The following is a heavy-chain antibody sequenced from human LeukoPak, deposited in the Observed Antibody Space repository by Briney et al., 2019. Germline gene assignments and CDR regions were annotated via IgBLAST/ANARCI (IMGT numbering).Heavy chain of an antibody. CDR2: IYSACPT. V-gene: IGHV3-53*01. CDR1: GFSISSNY. CDR3: ASYYCSSGSCYFDY. J-gene: IGHJ4*02. D-gene: IGHD2-15*01. Sequence: PGGSLRLSCAVSGFSISSNYMSWVRQAPGKGLEWVSVIYSACPTCYADAVKGRFTVSKENSKNTVYLQMNSLRAADTAVYYCASYYCSSGSCYFDYWGQGTLVTVSS.